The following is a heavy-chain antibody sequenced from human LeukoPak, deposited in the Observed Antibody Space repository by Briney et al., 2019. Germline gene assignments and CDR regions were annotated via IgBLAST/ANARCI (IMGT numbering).Heavy chain of an antibody. CDR1: GFTFNSCW. CDR3: ARSVAVVTAAFGY. Sequence: GGSLRLSCAASGFTFNSCWMHWVRQAPGKGLVWVSRINSDGSSTSYADSVKGRFTISRDNAKNTLYLQMNSLRAEDTAVYYCARSVAVVTAAFGYWGQGTLVTVSS. CDR2: INSDGSST. J-gene: IGHJ4*02. V-gene: IGHV3-74*01. D-gene: IGHD2-15*01.